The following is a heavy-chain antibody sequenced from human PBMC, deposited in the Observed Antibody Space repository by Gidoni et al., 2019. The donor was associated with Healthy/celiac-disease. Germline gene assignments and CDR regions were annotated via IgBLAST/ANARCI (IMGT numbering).Heavy chain of an antibody. CDR1: GFTFTSSA. D-gene: IGHD6-13*01. Sequence: QMQLVQSGPEVKKPGTSVKVSCKASGFTFTSSAMQWVRQARGHRLEWIGWIVVGSGNTNYAQKFQERVTITRDMSTSTAYMELSSLRSEDTAVYYCAADIMGAAGTSYYYMDVWGKGTTVTVSS. V-gene: IGHV1-58*02. J-gene: IGHJ6*03. CDR2: IVVGSGNT. CDR3: AADIMGAAGTSYYYMDV.